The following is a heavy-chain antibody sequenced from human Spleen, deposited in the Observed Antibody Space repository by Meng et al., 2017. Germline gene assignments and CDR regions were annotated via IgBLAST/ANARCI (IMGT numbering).Heavy chain of an antibody. CDR3: ARGGSGSFYY. CDR2: INTEGSIT. J-gene: IGHJ4*02. CDR1: GFTFGRYW. Sequence: GGSLRLSCAASGFTFGRYWMHWVRQAPGKGLVWVSRINTEGSITTYADSVKGRFTISRDNAKNTLYLQMNSLSVEDTAVYFCARGGSGSFYYWGQGARVTVSS. V-gene: IGHV3-74*01. D-gene: IGHD3-10*01.